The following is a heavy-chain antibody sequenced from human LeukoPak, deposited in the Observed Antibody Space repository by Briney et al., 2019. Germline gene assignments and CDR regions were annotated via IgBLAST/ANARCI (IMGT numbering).Heavy chain of an antibody. CDR2: SNSDGSSV. V-gene: IGHV3-74*01. Sequence: PGGSLRLSCAASGFTFSSYWMHWVRQAPGKGLVWVSRSNSDGSSVTYADSVKGRFTISRDNAKNTLYLQMNSLRVEDTAVYYCVRDDYGDYRWFDPWGQGTLVTVSS. CDR3: VRDDYGDYRWFDP. CDR1: GFTFSSYW. J-gene: IGHJ5*02. D-gene: IGHD4-17*01.